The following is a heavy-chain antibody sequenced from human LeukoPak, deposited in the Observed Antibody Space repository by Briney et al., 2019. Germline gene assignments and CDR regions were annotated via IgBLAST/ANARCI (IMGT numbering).Heavy chain of an antibody. CDR2: ISYLSSHV. J-gene: IGHJ4*02. V-gene: IGHV3-21*01. Sequence: TGGSLRLSCSASGFTFSDYDMNWVRPAPGKGLEWVSSISYLSSHVYYGDSVKGRFSISRDNAKNSLYLQMNSLGAEDTAIYYCGRAFPPLRTSSAGDLWGEGILVTVSS. CDR1: GFTFSDYD. D-gene: IGHD3-16*01. CDR3: GRAFPPLRTSSAGDL.